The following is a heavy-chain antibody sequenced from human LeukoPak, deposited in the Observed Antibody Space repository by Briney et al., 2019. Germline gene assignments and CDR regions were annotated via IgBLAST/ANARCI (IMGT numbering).Heavy chain of an antibody. V-gene: IGHV3-48*03. Sequence: GGSLRLSCAASGFTFSSYEMNWVRQAPGKGLEWVSYISSSGSTIYSADSVKGRFTISRDNAKNSLYLQMNSLRAEDTAVYYCARAHPRSGRGTGNTFDIWGQGTMVTVSS. J-gene: IGHJ3*02. CDR2: ISSSGSTI. D-gene: IGHD3-10*01. CDR1: GFTFSSYE. CDR3: ARAHPRSGRGTGNTFDI.